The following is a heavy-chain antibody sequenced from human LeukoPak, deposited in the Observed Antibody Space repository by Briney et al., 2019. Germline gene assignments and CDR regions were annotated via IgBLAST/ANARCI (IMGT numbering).Heavy chain of an antibody. Sequence: GGSLRLSCAASGFPFSNAWMSWVRQAPGKGLEWVGLIKSKTDGGTTDYAAPVKARFTISRDDSKNTLYLRMNSLKTEDTAVYYCHPQLVIFTTSDYWGQGALVTVSS. D-gene: IGHD3-22*01. CDR2: IKSKTDGGTT. V-gene: IGHV3-15*01. CDR1: GFPFSNAW. CDR3: HPQLVIFTTSDY. J-gene: IGHJ4*02.